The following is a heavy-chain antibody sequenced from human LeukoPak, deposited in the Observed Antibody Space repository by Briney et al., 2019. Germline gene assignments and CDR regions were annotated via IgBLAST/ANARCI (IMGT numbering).Heavy chain of an antibody. J-gene: IGHJ1*01. CDR1: EFDFSSHH. Sequence: GGSLRLSCAASEFDFSSHHMNWVRQAPGKGLEWVSSISSSSSYIYYADSVKGRFTISRDNAKNTLYLDMNSLRAEDTAVFYCATDQDHGYFRQWGQGTLVTVSS. V-gene: IGHV3-21*06. CDR2: ISSSSSYI. CDR3: ATDQDHGYFRQ. D-gene: IGHD4-17*01.